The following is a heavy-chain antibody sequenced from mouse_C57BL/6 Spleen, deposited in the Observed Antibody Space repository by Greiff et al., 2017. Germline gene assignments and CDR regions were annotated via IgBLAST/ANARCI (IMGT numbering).Heavy chain of an antibody. V-gene: IGHV1-69*01. CDR1: GYTFTSYW. CDR2: IDPSDSYT. J-gene: IGHJ3*01. Sequence: VQLQQPGAELVMPGASVKLSCKASGYTFTSYWMHWVKQRPGQGLEWIGEIDPSDSYTNYNQKFKGKSTLTVDKSSSTAYMQLSSLTSEDSAVYYCARSHYSTGFAYWGQGTLVTVSA. D-gene: IGHD1-1*02. CDR3: ARSHYSTGFAY.